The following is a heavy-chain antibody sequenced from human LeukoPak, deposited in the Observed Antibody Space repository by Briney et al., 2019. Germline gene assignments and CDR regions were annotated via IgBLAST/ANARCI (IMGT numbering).Heavy chain of an antibody. Sequence: GGSLRLSCAASGFTFSSYAMSWVRQVPGKGLEWVSATSGSGGNTYYADSVKGRFTVSRDNSKNTLYLQMNSLTAEDTAVYYCATEKGDSPDYWGQGTLVTVSS. V-gene: IGHV3-23*01. J-gene: IGHJ4*02. D-gene: IGHD2-21*01. CDR1: GFTFSSYA. CDR3: ATEKGDSPDY. CDR2: TSGSGGNT.